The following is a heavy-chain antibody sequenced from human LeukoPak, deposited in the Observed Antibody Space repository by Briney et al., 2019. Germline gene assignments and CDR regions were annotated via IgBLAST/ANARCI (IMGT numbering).Heavy chain of an antibody. J-gene: IGHJ4*02. CDR2: ISSSGSTI. CDR1: GFTFSDYY. V-gene: IGHV3-11*01. D-gene: IGHD4-17*01. Sequence: GGSLRLSCAASGFTFSDYYMHWIRQAPGKGLEWLSYISSSGSTIYYADSVKGRFTISRDNAKSSLYLQMNSLRADDTAIYYCARAAYGDYYFDYWGQGTLVTVSS. CDR3: ARAAYGDYYFDY.